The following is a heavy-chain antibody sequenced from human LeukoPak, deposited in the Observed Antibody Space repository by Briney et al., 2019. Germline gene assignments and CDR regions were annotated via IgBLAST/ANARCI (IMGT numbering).Heavy chain of an antibody. J-gene: IGHJ4*02. CDR1: GGSISSYY. CDR2: IYYSGST. Sequence: SETLSLTCTVSGGSISSYYWSWIRQPPGKGLEWIGYIYYSGSTNYNPSLKSRVTIPVDTSKNQFSLKLSSVTAADTAVYYCARGGSGWFEFDYWGQGTLVTVSS. D-gene: IGHD6-19*01. V-gene: IGHV4-59*01. CDR3: ARGGSGWFEFDY.